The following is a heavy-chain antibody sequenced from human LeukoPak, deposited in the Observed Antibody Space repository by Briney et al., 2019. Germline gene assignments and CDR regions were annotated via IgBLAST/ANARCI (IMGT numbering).Heavy chain of an antibody. V-gene: IGHV3-33*08. CDR3: ARDVTRYYDSSGSFDY. D-gene: IGHD3-22*01. CDR2: IWYDGSNK. CDR1: GFTFSSYG. Sequence: RPGRSLRLSCAASGFTFSSYGMHWVRQAPGKGLEWVAVIWYDGSNKYYADSVKGRFTISRDNSKNTLYLQMNSLRAEDTAVYYCARDVTRYYDSSGSFDYWGQGTLVTVSS. J-gene: IGHJ4*02.